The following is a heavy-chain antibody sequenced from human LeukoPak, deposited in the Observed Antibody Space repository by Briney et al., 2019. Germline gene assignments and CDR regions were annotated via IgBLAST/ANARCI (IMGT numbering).Heavy chain of an antibody. Sequence: SETLSLTCTVSGGSISSSGFYWGRIRQPPGKGLEWIASIYYSGSTYYNPSLKSRVTISVDTSKNQFSLKLSSVTAADTAVYYCASNARILGRGPFDYWGQGTLVTVSS. J-gene: IGHJ4*02. V-gene: IGHV4-39*07. CDR2: IYYSGST. D-gene: IGHD2-15*01. CDR3: ASNARILGRGPFDY. CDR1: GGSISSSGFY.